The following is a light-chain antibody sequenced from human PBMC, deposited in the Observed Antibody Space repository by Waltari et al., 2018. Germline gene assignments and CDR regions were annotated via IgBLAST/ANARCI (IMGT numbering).Light chain of an antibody. J-gene: IGKJ4*01. V-gene: IGKV1-33*01. CDR2: KAS. Sequence: DVQLTQSPSSLSASVGDRVTITCQASQDISHFLNWYQQKPGKAPQLLIYKASNLEPGVPSRFSATGFKTEFSFTISSLQPEDFGTYYCQQYDVQPLTFGGGTRV. CDR1: QDISHF. CDR3: QQYDVQPLT.